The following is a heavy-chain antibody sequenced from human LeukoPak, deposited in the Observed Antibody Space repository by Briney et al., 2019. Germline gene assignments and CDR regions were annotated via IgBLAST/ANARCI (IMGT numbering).Heavy chain of an antibody. J-gene: IGHJ6*02. CDR1: GYTFISYG. CDR2: ISGYNGNT. V-gene: IGHV1-18*01. CDR3: ARELGGAGSYFFPNYGMDV. Sequence: ASVKVSCKASGYTFISYGINWVRQAPGQGLEWMGWISGYNGNTNYAQNLQGRVTMTRDTSTSTAYMELRSLRSDDTAVYYCARELGGAGSYFFPNYGMDVWGQGTTVTVSS. D-gene: IGHD3-10*01.